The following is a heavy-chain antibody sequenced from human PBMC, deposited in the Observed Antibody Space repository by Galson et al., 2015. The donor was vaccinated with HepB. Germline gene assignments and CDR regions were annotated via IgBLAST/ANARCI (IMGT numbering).Heavy chain of an antibody. V-gene: IGHV2-5*01. CDR3: AHREVVGSSSWTEYYYYYYGMDV. J-gene: IGHJ6*02. CDR2: IYWNDDK. Sequence: PALVKPTQTLTLTCTFSGFSLSTSGVGVGWIRQPPGKALEWLALIYWNDDKRYSPSLKSRLTNTKDTSKNQVVLTMTNMDPVDTATYYCAHREVVGSSSWTEYYYYYYGMDVWGQGTTVTVSS. D-gene: IGHD6-13*01. CDR1: GFSLSTSGVG.